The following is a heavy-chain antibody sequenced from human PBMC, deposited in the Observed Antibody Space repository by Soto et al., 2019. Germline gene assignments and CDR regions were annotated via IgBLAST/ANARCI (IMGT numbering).Heavy chain of an antibody. CDR2: FDPEDGET. CDR3: ASPDSSGYYYNFDY. CDR1: GYTLTELS. Sequence: ASVKVSCKVSGYTLTELSMHWVRQAPGKGLEWMGGFDPEDGETIYAQKFQGRVTMTEDTSTDTAYMELSSLRSEDTAVYYCASPDSSGYYYNFDYWGQGTLVTVSS. D-gene: IGHD3-22*01. V-gene: IGHV1-24*01. J-gene: IGHJ4*02.